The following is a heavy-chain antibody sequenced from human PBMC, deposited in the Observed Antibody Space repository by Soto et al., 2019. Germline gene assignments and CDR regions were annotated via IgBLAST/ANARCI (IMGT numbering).Heavy chain of an antibody. Sequence: TSETLSLTCAVYGGSFSGYYWSWIRQPPGKGPEWIGEINHSGSTNYNPSLKSRVTISVDTSKNQFSLKLSSVTAADTAVYYCARGYYYDSSGYYPYFDYWGQGTLVTVSS. CDR1: GGSFSGYY. J-gene: IGHJ4*02. V-gene: IGHV4-34*01. CDR3: ARGYYYDSSGYYPYFDY. CDR2: INHSGST. D-gene: IGHD3-22*01.